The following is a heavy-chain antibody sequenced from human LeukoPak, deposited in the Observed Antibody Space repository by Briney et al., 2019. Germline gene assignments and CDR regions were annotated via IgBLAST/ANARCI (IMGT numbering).Heavy chain of an antibody. Sequence: PGGSLRLSCAASGFTFSSYWMHWVRQAPGKGLVWVSRINSDGSSTSYADSVKGRFTISRDNAKNSLYLQMNSLRAEDTALYYCARGGNTPGSTIVAVAGTRRSYYFDYWGQGTLVTVSS. CDR2: INSDGSST. J-gene: IGHJ4*02. CDR3: ARGGNTPGSTIVAVAGTRRSYYFDY. CDR1: GFTFSSYW. V-gene: IGHV3-74*01. D-gene: IGHD6-19*01.